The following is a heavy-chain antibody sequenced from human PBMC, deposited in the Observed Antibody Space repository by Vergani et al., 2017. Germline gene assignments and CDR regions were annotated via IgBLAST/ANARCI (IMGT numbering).Heavy chain of an antibody. CDR2: INHSGST. D-gene: IGHD6-6*01. CDR3: ARGLDDSSSGSGDY. CDR1: GGSFSGYY. J-gene: IGHJ4*02. Sequence: QVQLQQWGAGLLKPSETLSLTCAVYGGSFSGYYWSWIRQPPGKGLEWIGEINHSGSTNYNPSLKSRVTISVDTSKNQFSLKLSSVTAADTAVYYCARGLDDSSSGSGDYWGQGTLVTVSS. V-gene: IGHV4-34*01.